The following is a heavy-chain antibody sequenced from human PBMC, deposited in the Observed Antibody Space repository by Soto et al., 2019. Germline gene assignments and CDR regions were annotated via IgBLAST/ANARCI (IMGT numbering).Heavy chain of an antibody. CDR3: ARDREGSYLGY. D-gene: IGHD3-10*01. CDR2: IYSGGST. CDR1: GFTVSSNY. J-gene: IGHJ4*02. Sequence: GGSLRLSCAASGFTVSSNYMSWVRQAPGKGLEWVSVIYSGGSTYYADSVKGRFTISRDNSKNTLYLQMNSLRAEDTAVYYCARDREGSYLGYWGQGTLVTVSS. V-gene: IGHV3-53*01.